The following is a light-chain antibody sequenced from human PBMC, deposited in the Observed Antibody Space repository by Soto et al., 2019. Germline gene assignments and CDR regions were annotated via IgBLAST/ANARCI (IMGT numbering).Light chain of an antibody. J-gene: IGKJ1*01. CDR3: QQYNNWPRT. Sequence: EIVMTQSPATLSVSPGERATLSCRASQSVSSNLAWYQQKPGQAPRLLIYGASTRATGVPARFSCSGSGTEFTLTIRSLQSEDFAVYYCQQYNNWPRTFGQGTKVEIK. CDR2: GAS. CDR1: QSVSSN. V-gene: IGKV3-15*01.